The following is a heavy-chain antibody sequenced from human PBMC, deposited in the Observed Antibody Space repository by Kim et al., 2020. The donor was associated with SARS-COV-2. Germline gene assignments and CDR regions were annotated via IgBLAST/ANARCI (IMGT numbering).Heavy chain of an antibody. V-gene: IGHV3-33*01. CDR1: GFTFSSYG. CDR3: ARLYYYDSSGYDY. D-gene: IGHD3-22*01. J-gene: IGHJ4*02. Sequence: GGSLRLSCAASGFTFSSYGMHWVRQAPGKGLEWVAVIWYDGSNKYYADSVKGRFTISRDNSKNTLYLQMNSLRAEDTAVYYCARLYYYDSSGYDYWGQGTLGTVSS. CDR2: IWYDGSNK.